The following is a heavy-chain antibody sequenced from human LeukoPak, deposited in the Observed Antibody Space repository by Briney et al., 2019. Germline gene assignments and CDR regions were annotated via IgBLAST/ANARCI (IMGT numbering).Heavy chain of an antibody. Sequence: GGSLRLSCAASGFTFSRYWMTWVRQAPGKGLEWVANIRQDGTEKYYVDSVKGRFTISRDNAKNSLYLQMNSLRAEDTAVYYCARDSEWGLLRSDYWGQGTLVTVSS. CDR1: GFTFSRYW. J-gene: IGHJ4*02. D-gene: IGHD1-26*01. V-gene: IGHV3-7*05. CDR2: IRQDGTEK. CDR3: ARDSEWGLLRSDY.